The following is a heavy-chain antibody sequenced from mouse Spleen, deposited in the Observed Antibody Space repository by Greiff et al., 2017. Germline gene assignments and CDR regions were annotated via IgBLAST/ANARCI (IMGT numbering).Heavy chain of an antibody. V-gene: IGHV1-50*01. D-gene: IGHD2-13*01. J-gene: IGHJ3*01. Sequence: QVQLQQSGAELVKPGASVKLSCKASGYTFTSYWMQWVKQRPGQGLEWIGEIDPSDSYTNYNQKFKGKATLTVDTSSSTAYMQLSSLTSEDSAVYYCARGGLYGDWFAYWGQGTLVTVSA. CDR3: ARGGLYGDWFAY. CDR1: GYTFTSYW. CDR2: IDPSDSYT.